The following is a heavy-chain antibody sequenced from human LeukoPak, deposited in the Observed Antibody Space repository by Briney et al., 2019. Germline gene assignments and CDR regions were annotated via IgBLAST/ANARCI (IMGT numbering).Heavy chain of an antibody. D-gene: IGHD4-17*01. CDR3: ARDRRQMTTVTAFDY. CDR1: GFTFSSYS. V-gene: IGHV3-21*01. Sequence: GGSLRLSCAASGFTFSSYSMNWVRQAPGKGLEWVSPISSSSSYIYYADPVKGRFTISRDNAKNSLYLQMNSLRAEDTAVYYCARDRRQMTTVTAFDYWGQGTLVTVSS. J-gene: IGHJ4*02. CDR2: ISSSSSYI.